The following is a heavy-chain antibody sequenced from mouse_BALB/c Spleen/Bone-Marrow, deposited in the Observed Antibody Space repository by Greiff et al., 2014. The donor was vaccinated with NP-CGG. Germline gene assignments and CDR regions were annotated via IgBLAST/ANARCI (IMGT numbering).Heavy chain of an antibody. CDR3: ARQQRYYAMDY. V-gene: IGHV5-6*02. CDR1: GFTFSSYG. CDR2: ISSGGSNT. J-gene: IGHJ4*01. Sequence: DVMLVESGGDLVKPGGSLKLSCAASGFTFSSYGMSWGRQTPDKRLEWVATISSGGSNTYYPDSVKGRFTISRDNAKNTLYLQMSSLKSEDTAMYYCARQQRYYAMDYWGQGTSVTVSS.